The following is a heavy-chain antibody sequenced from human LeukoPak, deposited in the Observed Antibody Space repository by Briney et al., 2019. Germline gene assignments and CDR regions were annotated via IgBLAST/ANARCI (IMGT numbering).Heavy chain of an antibody. CDR1: GFSFDTYS. D-gene: IGHD3-9*01. CDR3: ARALGAYYDILTGPTPYYFDY. J-gene: IGHJ4*02. Sequence: PGGSLRLSCAASGFSFDTYSMTWVRQAPGKGLEWVSYISGSSNSIYYADSVKGRFTISRDNVKNSVYLQMNSLRAEDTAVYYCARALGAYYDILTGPTPYYFDYWGQGTLVTVSS. CDR2: ISGSSNSI. V-gene: IGHV3-48*01.